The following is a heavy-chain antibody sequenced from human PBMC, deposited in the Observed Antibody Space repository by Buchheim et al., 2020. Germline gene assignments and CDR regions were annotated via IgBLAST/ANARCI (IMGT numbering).Heavy chain of an antibody. CDR3: ARVSSLVGFFDF. CDR1: GFTFSSYE. J-gene: IGHJ4*02. D-gene: IGHD1-26*01. V-gene: IGHV3-48*03. Sequence: EVQLVDSGGGLVQPGGSLRLSCAASGFTFSSYEMNWVRQAPGKGLEWVSYISSSGNTIYYADSVKGRFTISRYNAKNSLYPQMNSLRAEDTAVYYCARVSSLVGFFDFWGQGTL. CDR2: ISSSGNTI.